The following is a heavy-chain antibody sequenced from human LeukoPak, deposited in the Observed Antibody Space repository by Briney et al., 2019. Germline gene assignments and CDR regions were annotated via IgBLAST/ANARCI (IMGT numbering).Heavy chain of an antibody. CDR3: AREGSGYDSVAFDI. Sequence: GASVKVSCKASGFTFTSSAVQWVRQARGQRLEWIGWIVVGSGNTNYAQKFQGRVTITADESTSTAYMELSSLRSKDTAVYYCAREGSGYDSVAFDIWGQGTMVTVSS. CDR1: GFTFTSSA. J-gene: IGHJ3*02. CDR2: IVVGSGNT. D-gene: IGHD5-12*01. V-gene: IGHV1-58*01.